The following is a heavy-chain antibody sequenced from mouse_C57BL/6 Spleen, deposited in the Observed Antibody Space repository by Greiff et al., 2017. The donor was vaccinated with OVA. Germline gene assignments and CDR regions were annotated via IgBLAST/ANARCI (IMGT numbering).Heavy chain of an antibody. CDR2: IYPRSGNT. CDR1: GYTFTSYG. V-gene: IGHV1-81*01. D-gene: IGHD2-2*01. J-gene: IGHJ3*01. CDR3: ARYGYGQEAWFAY. Sequence: QVQLKESGAELARPGASVKLSCKASGYTFTSYGISWVKQRTGQGLEWIGEIYPRSGNTYYNEKFKGKATLTADKSSSTAYMELRSLTSEDSAVYFGARYGYGQEAWFAYWGQGTLVTVSA.